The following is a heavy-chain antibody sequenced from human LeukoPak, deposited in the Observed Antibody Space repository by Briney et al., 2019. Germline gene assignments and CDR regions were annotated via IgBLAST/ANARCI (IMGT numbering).Heavy chain of an antibody. Sequence: GGSLRLSCAASGSTVSNYWISWVRQAPGKGLEWVANIRQDGGESHYVDSVKGRFTISRDYAKNSLYLQMNSLRAEDTAVYYCARPSYYASGGLSGMDVWGQGTTVTVSS. CDR1: GSTVSNYW. D-gene: IGHD3-10*01. CDR3: ARPSYYASGGLSGMDV. J-gene: IGHJ6*02. CDR2: IRQDGGES. V-gene: IGHV3-7*01.